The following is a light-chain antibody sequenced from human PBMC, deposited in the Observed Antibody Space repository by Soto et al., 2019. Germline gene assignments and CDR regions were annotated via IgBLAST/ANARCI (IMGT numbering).Light chain of an antibody. CDR3: QQYNTYWT. V-gene: IGKV1-5*03. Sequence: DIQMTQSPSTLSASVGDRVTITCRASQSIGSWLVWYQQKPGKAPKVLIYKASTLEWGVPSRFSGSGSGTEFTLTISSLQPDDFATYYCQQYNTYWTFGQGTKVEIK. CDR2: KAS. CDR1: QSIGSW. J-gene: IGKJ1*01.